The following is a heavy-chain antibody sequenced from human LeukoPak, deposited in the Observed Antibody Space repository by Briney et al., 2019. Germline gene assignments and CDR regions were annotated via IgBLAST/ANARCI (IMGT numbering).Heavy chain of an antibody. CDR1: GGSISSYY. CDR3: ARTCSSTSCYIKD. D-gene: IGHD2-2*02. CDR2: IYHSGST. V-gene: IGHV4-38-2*02. Sequence: PSETLSLTCTVSGGSISSYYWGWIRQPPGKGLEWIGSIYHSGSTYYNPSLKSRVTISVDTSKNQFSLKLSSVTAADTAVYYCARTCSSTSCYIKDWGQGTLVTVSS. J-gene: IGHJ4*02.